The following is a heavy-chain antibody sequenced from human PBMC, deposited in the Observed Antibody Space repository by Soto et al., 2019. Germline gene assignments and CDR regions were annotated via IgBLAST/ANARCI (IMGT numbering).Heavy chain of an antibody. J-gene: IGHJ6*02. D-gene: IGHD6-19*01. CDR1: GFTFSNYA. CDR2: ISYDGRNK. V-gene: IGHV3-30*18. Sequence: QVQLVESGGGGVQPGRSLRLSCAASGFTFSNYAMHWVRQAPGKGLEWVAVISYDGRNKYYADSVKGRFTISRDNSKNTLYLQMSSLRAEDTAVYYCVKDGSSGWPYYYGMDVWGQGTTVTVSS. CDR3: VKDGSSGWPYYYGMDV.